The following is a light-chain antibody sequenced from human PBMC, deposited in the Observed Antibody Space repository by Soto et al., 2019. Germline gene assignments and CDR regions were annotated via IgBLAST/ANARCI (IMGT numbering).Light chain of an antibody. V-gene: IGKV1-39*01. Sequence: DIQMTQSPTSLSASVGDRVTITCRASRSINTYVNWYKQRPGKAPELLIYGAYTLQDGVPSRFSGSGSETEFTLTISSLQPEDFATYYCQQSFGAPRTFGQGTKVDIK. CDR2: GAY. J-gene: IGKJ1*01. CDR1: RSINTY. CDR3: QQSFGAPRT.